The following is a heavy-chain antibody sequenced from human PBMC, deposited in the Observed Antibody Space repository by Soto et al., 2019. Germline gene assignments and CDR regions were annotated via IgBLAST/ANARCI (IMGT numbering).Heavy chain of an antibody. CDR2: IKSETYSGTT. D-gene: IGHD2-8*01. J-gene: IGHJ3*01. CDR3: TTTFLMVYANAPVSNSDV. Sequence: GGSLRLSSAASGFNLNNAWVSCVRQAPGKWLDWIGHIKSETYSGTTDYAAPVKGRFTISRDGSDNTLYLQMNSLKTEDTALYYCTTTFLMVYANAPVSNSDVWGQGTLVTVSS. CDR1: GFNLNNAW. V-gene: IGHV3-15*01.